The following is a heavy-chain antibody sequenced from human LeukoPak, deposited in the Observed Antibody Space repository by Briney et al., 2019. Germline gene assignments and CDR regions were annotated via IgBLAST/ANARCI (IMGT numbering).Heavy chain of an antibody. Sequence: SETLSLTCAVSGASISSYYWTWIRQPAGKGLDWIGRIYTSGSTNYNPSLKSRVAMSLDTSKNQFSLKLSSVTAADTAVYYCARGRWYPINWGQGTLVTVSS. CDR2: IYTSGST. V-gene: IGHV4-4*07. CDR3: ARGRWYPIN. CDR1: GASISSYY. D-gene: IGHD5-24*01. J-gene: IGHJ4*02.